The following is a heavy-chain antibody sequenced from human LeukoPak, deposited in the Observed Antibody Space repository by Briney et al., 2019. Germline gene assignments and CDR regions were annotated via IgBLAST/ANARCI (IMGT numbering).Heavy chain of an antibody. CDR3: AKMRWELNYLDY. CDR2: ISGSSSSGRT. J-gene: IGHJ4*02. CDR1: GFTFSSNA. Sequence: GGSLRVSCAASGFTFSSNAMSWVRQAPGKGLEWVSAISGSSSSGRTFYADSVKGRFTISRDNSKNTLYLQMNSLRAEDTAIYYCAKMRWELNYLDYWGQGTLVTVSS. D-gene: IGHD4-23*01. V-gene: IGHV3-23*01.